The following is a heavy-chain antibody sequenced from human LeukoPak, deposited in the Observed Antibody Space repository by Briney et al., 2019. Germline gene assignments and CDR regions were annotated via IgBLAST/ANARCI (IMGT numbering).Heavy chain of an antibody. D-gene: IGHD5-18*01. CDR2: ISYDGSNK. V-gene: IGHV3-30-3*01. Sequence: GRSLRLSCAASGFTFSSYAMHWVRQAPGKGLEWVAVISYDGSNKYYADSVKGRFTISRDNSKNTLYLQMNSLRAEDTAVYYCASNDPGYCYGSFDYWGQGTLVTVSS. CDR3: ASNDPGYCYGSFDY. J-gene: IGHJ4*02. CDR1: GFTFSSYA.